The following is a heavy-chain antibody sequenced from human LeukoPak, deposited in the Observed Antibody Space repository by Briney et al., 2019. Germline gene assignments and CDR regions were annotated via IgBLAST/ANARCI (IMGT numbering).Heavy chain of an antibody. J-gene: IGHJ6*03. D-gene: IGHD1-26*01. CDR1: GLTVSTNY. CDR3: AGYGGSYPYYMDV. Sequence: PGGSLRFSCAASGLTVSTNYMTWIRQAPGKGLEWVSVMYTLGNTNYADSVRGRFTISRDNSKNTLYLQMNSLRAEDTAVYYCAGYGGSYPYYMDVWGKGTTVTISS. CDR2: MYTLGNT. V-gene: IGHV3-66*01.